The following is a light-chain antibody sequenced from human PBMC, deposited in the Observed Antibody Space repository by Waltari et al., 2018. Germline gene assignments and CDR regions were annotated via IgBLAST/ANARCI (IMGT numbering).Light chain of an antibody. Sequence: QSALTQPASVSGSPGQSITISCTGTRSDVGGYDYVSWYQQHPGKAPKLLIYDVTKRPSGVSNRFPGSKAAKTASLTISGLQAEDEADYYCFSYRRSSTWVFGEGTKLTVL. CDR1: RSDVGGYDY. J-gene: IGLJ3*02. CDR2: DVT. V-gene: IGLV2-14*03. CDR3: FSYRRSSTWV.